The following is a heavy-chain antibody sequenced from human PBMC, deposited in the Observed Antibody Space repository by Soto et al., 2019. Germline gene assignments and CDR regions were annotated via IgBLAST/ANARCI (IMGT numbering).Heavy chain of an antibody. J-gene: IGHJ6*02. CDR1: GGTFSSYA. CDR3: ARDRRATIFGVVYYYGMDV. V-gene: IGHV1-69*01. Sequence: QVQLVQSGAEVKKPGSSVKVSCKASGGTFSSYAISWVRQAPGQGLEWMGGIIPNFGTANYAQKFQGRVTITADESTSTAYMELSSLRSEDTAVYYCARDRRATIFGVVYYYGMDVWGQGTTVTVSS. CDR2: IIPNFGTA. D-gene: IGHD3-3*01.